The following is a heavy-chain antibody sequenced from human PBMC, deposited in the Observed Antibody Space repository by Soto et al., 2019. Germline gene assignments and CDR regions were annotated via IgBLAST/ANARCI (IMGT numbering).Heavy chain of an antibody. V-gene: IGHV5-51*01. Sequence: PGESLKISGKGSGYSVTSYWMGWVRQMPGKGLEWMGIIYPGDSDTRYSPSFQGQVTISADKSISTAYLQWSSLKASDTAMYYCARLDRSSEGVYYDILTGPYFQHWGQGTLVTVSS. D-gene: IGHD3-9*01. J-gene: IGHJ1*01. CDR1: GYSVTSYW. CDR3: ARLDRSSEGVYYDILTGPYFQH. CDR2: IYPGDSDT.